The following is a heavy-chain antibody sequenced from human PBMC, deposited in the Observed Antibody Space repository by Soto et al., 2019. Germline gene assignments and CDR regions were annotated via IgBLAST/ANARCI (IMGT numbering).Heavy chain of an antibody. J-gene: IGHJ4*02. Sequence: PGGSLRLSCVGSDFSLSGSYMSWVRQAPGKGLEWLSFISMSGSYKTYAASVEGRFTISRDNVKNILYLQMDSLRAEDTAVYYCASRGHCSNGQCHNFDSWGQGT. CDR3: ASRGHCSNGQCHNFDS. V-gene: IGHV3-11*06. D-gene: IGHD2-8*01. CDR2: ISMSGSYK. CDR1: DFSLSGSY.